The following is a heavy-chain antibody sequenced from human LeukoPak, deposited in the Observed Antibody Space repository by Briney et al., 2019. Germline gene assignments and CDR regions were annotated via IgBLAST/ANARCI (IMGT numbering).Heavy chain of an antibody. J-gene: IGHJ3*02. V-gene: IGHV1-18*01. D-gene: IGHD3-10*01. CDR1: GYTFTSYG. Sequence: ASVKVSCKASGYTFTSYGISWVRQAPGQGLEWMGWLSAYNGNTNYAQKLQGRVTMTTDTSTSTAYMELRSLRSDDTAVYYCARSMVRGVIINDAFDIWGQGTMVTVSS. CDR3: ARSMVRGVIINDAFDI. CDR2: LSAYNGNT.